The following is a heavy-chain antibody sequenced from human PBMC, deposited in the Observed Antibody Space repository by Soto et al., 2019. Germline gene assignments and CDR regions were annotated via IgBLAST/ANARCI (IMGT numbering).Heavy chain of an antibody. CDR1: GGSISSYY. V-gene: IGHV4-4*07. Sequence: QVQLQELGPGLVKPSETLALICTVSGGSISSYYWCWIRQPAGKGLAWIGRIYTSGSTNYNPSLNSRVIMPVDTSKNRFCLKLSSMTAAVTAVYYCAGETTVTTSLDVSAQ. CDR3: AGETTVTTSLDV. D-gene: IGHD4-17*01. CDR2: IYTSGST. J-gene: IGHJ6*02.